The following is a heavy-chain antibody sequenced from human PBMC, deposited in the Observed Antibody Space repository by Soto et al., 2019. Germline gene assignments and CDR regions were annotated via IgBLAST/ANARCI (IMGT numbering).Heavy chain of an antibody. CDR1: GYTFTSYD. V-gene: IGHV1-8*01. J-gene: IGHJ4*02. D-gene: IGHD5-18*01. CDR2: MNPNSGNI. Sequence: QVQLVQSGAEVKKPGASVKVSCKASGYTFTSYDINWVRQATGQGLEWMGWMNPNSGNIGYAQKFQGRVTMTRNTSISTAYMELSSLRSEDTAVYYCARGRMSGTWIQLWDHDYWGQGTLVTVSS. CDR3: ARGRMSGTWIQLWDHDY.